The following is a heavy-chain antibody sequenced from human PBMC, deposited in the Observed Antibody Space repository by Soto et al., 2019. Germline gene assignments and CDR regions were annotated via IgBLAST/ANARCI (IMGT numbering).Heavy chain of an antibody. D-gene: IGHD5-12*01. CDR2: ISYDGSNK. CDR3: ARDVEMATILGAFDI. Sequence: QVQLVESGGGVVQPGRSLRLSCAASGFTFNSYAMHWVRQAPGKGLEWVAVISYDGSNKYYADSVKGRFTISRDNSKNTLYLQMNSLRAEDTAVYYCARDVEMATILGAFDIWGQGTMVTVSS. CDR1: GFTFNSYA. V-gene: IGHV3-30-3*01. J-gene: IGHJ3*02.